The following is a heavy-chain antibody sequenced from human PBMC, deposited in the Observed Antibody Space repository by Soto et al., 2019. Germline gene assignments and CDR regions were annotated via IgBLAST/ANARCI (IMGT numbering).Heavy chain of an antibody. CDR3: AKGAPYSSSSPGLASLDI. J-gene: IGHJ3*02. Sequence: PGGSLRLSCAASGFSLSSYAMSLVRQAPGKGLEWVSAISGSGGSTYYADSVKGRFTISRDNSKNTLYLQMNILRAEDTAVYYCAKGAPYSSSSPGLASLDIWGQEAMVTVSS. D-gene: IGHD6-13*01. CDR1: GFSLSSYA. CDR2: ISGSGGST. V-gene: IGHV3-23*01.